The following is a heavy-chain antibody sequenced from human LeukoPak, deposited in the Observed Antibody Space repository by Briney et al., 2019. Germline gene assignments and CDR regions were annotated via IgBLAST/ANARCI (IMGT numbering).Heavy chain of an antibody. CDR2: ISGDGGST. J-gene: IGHJ4*02. CDR1: GFTFDDYA. Sequence: GGSLRLSCAASGFTFDDYAMHWVRQAPGKGLGWVSLISGDGGSTYYADSVKGRFTISRDNSKNSLYLQMNSLRTEDTALYYCAKDTRIAAAGAFDYWGQGTLVTVSS. D-gene: IGHD6-13*01. V-gene: IGHV3-43*02. CDR3: AKDTRIAAAGAFDY.